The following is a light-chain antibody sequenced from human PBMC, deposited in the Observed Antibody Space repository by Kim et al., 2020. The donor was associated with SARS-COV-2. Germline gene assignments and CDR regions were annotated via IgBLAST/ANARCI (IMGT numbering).Light chain of an antibody. J-gene: IGKJ3*01. Sequence: SVGDRVTITCRDSQGISSYLAWYQQKPGKAPKLLIYAASTLQSGVPSRFSGSGSGTEFTLTISSLQPEDFATYYCQQLNSYLLFTFGPGTKVDIK. V-gene: IGKV1-9*01. CDR3: QQLNSYLLFT. CDR1: QGISSY. CDR2: AAS.